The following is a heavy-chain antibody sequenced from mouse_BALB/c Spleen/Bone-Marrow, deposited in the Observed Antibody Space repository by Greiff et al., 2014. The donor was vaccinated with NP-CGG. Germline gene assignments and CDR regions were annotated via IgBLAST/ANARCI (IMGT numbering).Heavy chain of an antibody. CDR3: ARGGSSYGWYFDV. CDR1: GFNIKDTY. CDR2: IDPANGNT. Sequence: EVQLQQSGAELVKPGASVKLSCTASGFNIKDTYMHWVKQRPEQGLEWIGRIDPANGNTKYDPKFQGKATITADTSSNTAYLQLSSLTPEDTAVYYCARGGSSYGWYFDVWGAGTTVTVSS. J-gene: IGHJ1*01. V-gene: IGHV14-3*02. D-gene: IGHD1-1*01.